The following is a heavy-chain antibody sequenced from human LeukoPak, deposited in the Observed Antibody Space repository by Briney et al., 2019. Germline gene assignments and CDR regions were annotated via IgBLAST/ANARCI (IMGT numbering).Heavy chain of an antibody. J-gene: IGHJ5*02. CDR3: ARGSKMLGYNWFDP. CDR1: GGSFSGYY. D-gene: IGHD1-26*01. CDR2: INHSGST. V-gene: IGHV4-34*01. Sequence: PSETLSLTCADYGGSFSGYYWNWIRQPPGKGLEWIGEINHSGSTNYIPSLKSRVTISVDTSKNQFSLKLSSVTAADTAVYYCARGSKMLGYNWFDPWGQGTLVTVSS.